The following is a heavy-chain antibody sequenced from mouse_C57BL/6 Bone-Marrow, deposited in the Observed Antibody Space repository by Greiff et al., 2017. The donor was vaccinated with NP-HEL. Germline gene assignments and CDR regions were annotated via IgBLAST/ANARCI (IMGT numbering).Heavy chain of an antibody. J-gene: IGHJ1*03. CDR1: GYSITSGYY. D-gene: IGHD1-1*01. V-gene: IGHV3-6*01. CDR2: ISYDGSN. Sequence: EVKLMESGPGLVKPSQSLSLTCSVTGYSITSGYYWNWIRQFPGNKLEWMGYISYDGSNNYNPSLKNRISITRDTSKNQFFLKLNSVTTEDTATYYCARGDYYGSSLYWYFDVWGTGTTVTVSS. CDR3: ARGDYYGSSLYWYFDV.